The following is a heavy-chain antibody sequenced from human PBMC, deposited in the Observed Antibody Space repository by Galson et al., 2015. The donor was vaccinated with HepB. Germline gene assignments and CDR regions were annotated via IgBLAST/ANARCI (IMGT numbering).Heavy chain of an antibody. J-gene: IGHJ6*02. CDR2: ISSSSSTI. CDR3: ARESKTMARLRRYHYYGMDV. V-gene: IGHV3-48*02. Sequence: SLRLSCAASGFTFSSYSMNWVRQAPGKGLEWVSYISSSSSTIYYADSVKGRFTISRDNAKNSLYLQMNSLRDEDTAVYYCARESKTMARLRRYHYYGMDVWGQGTTVTVSS. D-gene: IGHD1/OR15-1a*01. CDR1: GFTFSSYS.